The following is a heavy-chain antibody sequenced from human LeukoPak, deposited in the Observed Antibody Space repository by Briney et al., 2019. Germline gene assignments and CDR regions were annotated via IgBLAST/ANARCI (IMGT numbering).Heavy chain of an antibody. V-gene: IGHV1-69*05. Sequence: SVKVSCKASGGTFSSYAINWLRQAPGQGLEWMGGIIPIFGTANYAQKFQGRVTITTDESTSTAYMELSSLRSEDTAVYYCAREAATAVTMSFWFDPWGQGTLVTVSS. D-gene: IGHD4-17*01. CDR2: IIPIFGTA. CDR3: AREAATAVTMSFWFDP. J-gene: IGHJ5*02. CDR1: GGTFSSYA.